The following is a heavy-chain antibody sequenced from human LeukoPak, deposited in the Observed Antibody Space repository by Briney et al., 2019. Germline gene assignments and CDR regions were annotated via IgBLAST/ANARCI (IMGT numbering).Heavy chain of an antibody. V-gene: IGHV3-33*06. CDR3: AKGDYYDSSGYYFPDAFDI. J-gene: IGHJ3*02. Sequence: GRSLRLSCAASGFTFSSYGMHWVRQAPGKGLEWVAVIWYDGSNKYYVDSVQGRFTISRDNSKNTLYLQMSSLRAEDTAVYYCAKGDYYDSSGYYFPDAFDIWGQGTMVTVSS. D-gene: IGHD3-22*01. CDR2: IWYDGSNK. CDR1: GFTFSSYG.